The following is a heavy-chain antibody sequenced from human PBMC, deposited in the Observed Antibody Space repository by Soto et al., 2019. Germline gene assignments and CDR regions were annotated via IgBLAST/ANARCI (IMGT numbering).Heavy chain of an antibody. D-gene: IGHD3-10*01. V-gene: IGHV1-69*02. CDR1: GGTFSSYT. J-gene: IGHJ6*03. CDR2: NIPILGIA. Sequence: QVQLVQSGAEVKKPGSSVKVSCKASGGTFSSYTISWVRQAPGQGLEWMGRNIPILGIANYAKKFQGRVTMTADKPTSTPYMELSSLRSADTAAYYCARVAGSGSYPVHIDVWGKGTTVTVSS. CDR3: ARVAGSGSYPVHIDV.